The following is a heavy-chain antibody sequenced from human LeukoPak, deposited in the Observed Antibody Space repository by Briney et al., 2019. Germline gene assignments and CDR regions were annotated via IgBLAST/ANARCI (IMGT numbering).Heavy chain of an antibody. CDR2: ISYDGSNK. Sequence: PGRSLRLSCAASGFTFSSYAMHWVRQAPGKGLEWVAVISYDGSNKYYADSVKGRFTISRDNSKNTLYLQTNSLRAEDTAVYYCAKANYDSSGYYYFDYWGQGTLVTVSS. J-gene: IGHJ4*02. D-gene: IGHD3-22*01. V-gene: IGHV3-30-3*01. CDR3: AKANYDSSGYYYFDY. CDR1: GFTFSSYA.